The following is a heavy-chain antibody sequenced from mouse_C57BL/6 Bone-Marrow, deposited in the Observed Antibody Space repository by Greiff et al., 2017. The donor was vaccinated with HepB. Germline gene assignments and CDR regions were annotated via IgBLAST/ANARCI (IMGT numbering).Heavy chain of an antibody. Sequence: LVEPGASVKISCKASGSTFTDYYMNWVKQSHGKSLEWIGDINPNNGGNSYNQKFKGKATLTVDKSSSTAYMDLRSLTSADYAVYYCARVGYYRNYEGGSMDYWGQETSVTVSS. CDR2: INPNNGGN. D-gene: IGHD2-5*01. J-gene: IGHJ4*01. CDR1: GSTFTDYY. CDR3: ARVGYYRNYEGGSMDY. V-gene: IGHV1-26*01.